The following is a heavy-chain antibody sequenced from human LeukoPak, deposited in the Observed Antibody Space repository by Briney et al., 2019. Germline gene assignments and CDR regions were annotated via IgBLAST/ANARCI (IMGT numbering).Heavy chain of an antibody. D-gene: IGHD2-2*01. J-gene: IGHJ5*02. CDR2: IYTSGST. Sequence: SETLSLTCTVSGGSISSYYWSWIRQPAGKGLEWIGRIYTSGSTNYNPSLKSRVTMSVDTSKNQFSLKLSSVPAADTAVYYCARDPGSTSGPVEAPWGQGTLVTVSS. CDR3: ARDPGSTSGPVEAP. CDR1: GGSISSYY. V-gene: IGHV4-4*07.